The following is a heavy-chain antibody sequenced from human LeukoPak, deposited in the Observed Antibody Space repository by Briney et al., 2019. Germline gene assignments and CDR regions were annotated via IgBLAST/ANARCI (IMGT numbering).Heavy chain of an antibody. CDR1: GFTVSSNY. CDR2: IYSGGST. Sequence: PGGSLRLSCAASGFTVSSNYMSWVRQAPGKGLEWVSVIYSGGSTYYADSVKGRFTISRDNSKNTLYLQMNSLRAEDTAVYYCARDHYGRTGFDPWGQGTLVTVSS. J-gene: IGHJ5*02. D-gene: IGHD3-10*02. CDR3: ARDHYGRTGFDP. V-gene: IGHV3-53*01.